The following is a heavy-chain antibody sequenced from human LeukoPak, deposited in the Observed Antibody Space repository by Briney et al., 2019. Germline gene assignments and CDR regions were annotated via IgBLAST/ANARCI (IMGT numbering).Heavy chain of an antibody. CDR1: GFTFRNYW. V-gene: IGHV3-48*03. D-gene: IGHD3-10*02. CDR3: AELGITMIGGV. Sequence: GGSLRLSCEASGFTFRNYWMHWVRQAPGKGLEWVSYISSSGSTIYYADSVTGRFTISRDNAKNSLYLQMNSLRAEDTAVYYCAELGITMIGGVWGKGTTVTISS. CDR2: ISSSGSTI. J-gene: IGHJ6*04.